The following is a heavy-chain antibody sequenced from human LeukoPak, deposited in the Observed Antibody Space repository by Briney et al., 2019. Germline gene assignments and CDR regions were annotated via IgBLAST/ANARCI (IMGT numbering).Heavy chain of an antibody. D-gene: IGHD3-10*01. V-gene: IGHV3-30*03. CDR3: ARDFRVRGVRSYYYYGMDV. CDR1: GFTFSSYG. Sequence: GGSLRLSCAASGFTFSSYGMHWVRQAPGKGLEWVAVISYDGSNKYYADSVKGRFTISRDNSKNTLYLQMNSLRAEDTAVYYCARDFRVRGVRSYYYYGMDVWGKGTTVAVSS. CDR2: ISYDGSNK. J-gene: IGHJ6*04.